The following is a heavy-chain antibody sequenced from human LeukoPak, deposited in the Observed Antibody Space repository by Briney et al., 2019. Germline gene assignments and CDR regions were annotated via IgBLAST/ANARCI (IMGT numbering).Heavy chain of an antibody. J-gene: IGHJ3*02. CDR2: INPNSGGT. CDR1: GYTFTGYY. CDR3: AAGSLAALRSVDAFDI. D-gene: IGHD6-6*01. Sequence: ASVKVSCKASGYTFTGYYMHWVRQAPGQGLEWMGWINPNSGGTNYAQKFQGRVTMTRDTSTSTAYMELSSLRSEDTAVYYCAAGSLAALRSVDAFDIWGQGTMVTVSS. V-gene: IGHV1-2*02.